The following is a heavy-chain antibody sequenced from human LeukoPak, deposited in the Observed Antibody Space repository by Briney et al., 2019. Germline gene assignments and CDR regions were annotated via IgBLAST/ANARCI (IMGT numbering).Heavy chain of an antibody. Sequence: GGSLRLSCAASGFTFSTYWMSWVRQAPGKGLEWVANINQDGSQKYYVESVKGRFTISRDNAKNSLYLQMNSLRAEDTAIYYCVRTDSSGSRANWGQGTLVTVSS. CDR2: INQDGSQK. CDR3: VRTDSSGSRAN. J-gene: IGHJ4*02. D-gene: IGHD3-22*01. V-gene: IGHV3-7*01. CDR1: GFTFSTYW.